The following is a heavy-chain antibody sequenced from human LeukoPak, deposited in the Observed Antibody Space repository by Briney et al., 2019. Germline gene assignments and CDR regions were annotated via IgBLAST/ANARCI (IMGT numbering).Heavy chain of an antibody. CDR3: ARDYGRGYSGYDEDWFDP. CDR2: IKQDGSEK. CDR1: GFTFSSYW. J-gene: IGHJ5*02. Sequence: GGSLRLSCAASGFTFSSYWMSWVRQAPGKGLEWVANIKQDGSEKYYVDSVKGRFTISRDNAKNSLYLQMNSLRAEDTAVYYCARDYGRGYSGYDEDWFDPWGQGTLVTVSS. V-gene: IGHV3-7*01. D-gene: IGHD5-12*01.